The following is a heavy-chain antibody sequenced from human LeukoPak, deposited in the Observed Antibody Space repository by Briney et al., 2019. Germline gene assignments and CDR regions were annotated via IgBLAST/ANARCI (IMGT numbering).Heavy chain of an antibody. CDR3: ARGYGSGSYYLFDY. CDR1: GFTFSSYW. CDR2: INNDGRST. V-gene: IGHV3-74*01. D-gene: IGHD3-10*01. Sequence: AGGSLRLSCAASGFTFSSYWMHWVRQAPGKGLVWVSRINNDGRSTTYADSVKGRFTASRDNAKNTLYLQMNSLRAEDTAVYYCARGYGSGSYYLFDYWGQGTLVTVSS. J-gene: IGHJ4*02.